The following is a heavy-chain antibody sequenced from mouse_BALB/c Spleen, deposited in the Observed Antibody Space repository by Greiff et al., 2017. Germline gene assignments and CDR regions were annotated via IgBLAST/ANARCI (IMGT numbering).Heavy chain of an antibody. Sequence: EVQLVESGGGLVKPGGSLKLSCAASGFTFSDYYMYWVRQTPEKRLEWVATISDGGSYTYYPDSVKGRFTISRDNAKNNLYLQMSSLKSEDTAMYYCARDGEYDYWGQGTTLTVSS. CDR3: ARDGEYDY. V-gene: IGHV5-4*02. CDR1: GFTFSDYY. D-gene: IGHD5-1*01. J-gene: IGHJ2*01. CDR2: ISDGGSYT.